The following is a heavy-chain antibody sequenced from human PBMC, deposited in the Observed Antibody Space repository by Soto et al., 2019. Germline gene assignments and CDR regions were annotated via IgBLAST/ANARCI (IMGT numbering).Heavy chain of an antibody. CDR2: IYHSGST. D-gene: IGHD6-13*01. V-gene: IGHV4-34*01. CDR1: GGSFSGYY. Sequence: SETLSLTCAVYGGSFSGYYWSWVRQPPGKGLEWIGEIYHSGSTNYNPSLKSRVTISVDKSKNQFSLKLSSVTAADTAVYYCARARPIAPFDPWGQGTLVTVSS. J-gene: IGHJ5*02. CDR3: ARARPIAPFDP.